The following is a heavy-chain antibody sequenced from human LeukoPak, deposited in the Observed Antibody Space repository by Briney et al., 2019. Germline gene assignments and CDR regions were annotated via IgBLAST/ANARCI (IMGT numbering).Heavy chain of an antibody. CDR3: ARVAWPHYFDY. CDR2: IKEDGSEK. CDR1: GFIFRSCW. V-gene: IGHV3-7*01. D-gene: IGHD2-21*01. J-gene: IGHJ4*02. Sequence: PGGSLRLSCAASGFIFRSCWMSWVRQAPGKELEWVANIKEDGSEKYYVDSVKGRFTISRDNAENALYLQMNSLRAEDTAVHYCARVAWPHYFDYWGQGTLVTVSS.